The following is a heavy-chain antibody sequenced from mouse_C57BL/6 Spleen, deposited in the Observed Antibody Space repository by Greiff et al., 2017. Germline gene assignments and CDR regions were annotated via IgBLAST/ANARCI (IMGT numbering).Heavy chain of an antibody. Sequence: EVKLMESGGGLVKPGGSLKISCAASGFTFSSYTMSWVRQTPEKRLEWVATISGGGGNTYYPDSVKGRFTISRDNAKNTLYLQMSSLRSEDTALYYCARPPVITTVVEGAWFAYWGQGTLLTVSA. V-gene: IGHV5-9*01. D-gene: IGHD1-1*01. J-gene: IGHJ3*01. CDR3: ARPPVITTVVEGAWFAY. CDR1: GFTFSSYT. CDR2: ISGGGGNT.